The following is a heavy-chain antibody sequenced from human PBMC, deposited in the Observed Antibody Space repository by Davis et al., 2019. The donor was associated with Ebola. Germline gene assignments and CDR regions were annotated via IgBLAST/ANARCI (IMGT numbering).Heavy chain of an antibody. V-gene: IGHV3-11*04. Sequence: GESLKISCAASGFSFSDYYMSWIRQAPGKGLEWVSYMSSSGGTIYYADSVKGRFTISRDNSKNTLYLQMNSLRAEDTAVYYCAKDPSSGGDYWGQGTLVTVSS. CDR2: MSSSGGTI. CDR1: GFSFSDYY. CDR3: AKDPSSGGDY. J-gene: IGHJ4*02. D-gene: IGHD6-25*01.